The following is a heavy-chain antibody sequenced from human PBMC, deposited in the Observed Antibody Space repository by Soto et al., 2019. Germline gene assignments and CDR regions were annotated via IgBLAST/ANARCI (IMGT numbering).Heavy chain of an antibody. J-gene: IGHJ4*02. CDR3: AGGELRGPFDY. CDR2: ISSSSSYI. Sequence: EVQLVESGGGLVKPGGSLRLSCAASGFTFSSYSMNWVRQAPGKGLEWVSSISSSSSYIYYADSVKGRFTISRDNAKNSMYLQMNSLRAEDTAVYYCAGGELRGPFDYWGQGTLVTVSS. D-gene: IGHD3-10*01. V-gene: IGHV3-21*01. CDR1: GFTFSSYS.